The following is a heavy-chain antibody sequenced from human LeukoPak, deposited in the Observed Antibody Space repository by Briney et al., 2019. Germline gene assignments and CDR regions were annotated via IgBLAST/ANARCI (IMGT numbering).Heavy chain of an antibody. CDR2: VSAGSTTTI. J-gene: IGHJ4*02. CDR1: GFTFSSFA. CDR3: ARRGYTSAWDF. V-gene: IGHV3-48*02. Sequence: GGSLRLSCAAPGFTFSSFAMNWVRQAPGKGLEWLSYVSAGSTTTIYYADSVKGRFTISRDNAKNSLYLQMHSLRDADTAVYYCARRGYTSAWDFWGQGTLVTVSS. D-gene: IGHD3-16*02.